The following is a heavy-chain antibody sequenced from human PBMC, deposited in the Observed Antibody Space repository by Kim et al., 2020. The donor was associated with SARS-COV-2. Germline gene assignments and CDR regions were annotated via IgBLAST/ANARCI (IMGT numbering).Heavy chain of an antibody. D-gene: IGHD3-16*02. Sequence: KGRFTISRDNAKNSRYLQMNRLRAEDTAVYYCARDLDYDYVWGSYRYFDYWGQGTLVTVSS. V-gene: IGHV3-7*04. CDR3: ARDLDYDYVWGSYRYFDY. J-gene: IGHJ4*02.